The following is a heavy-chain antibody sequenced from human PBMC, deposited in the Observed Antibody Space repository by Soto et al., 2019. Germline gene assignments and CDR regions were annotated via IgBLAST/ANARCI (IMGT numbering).Heavy chain of an antibody. CDR2: IFYLGSS. CDR3: ARHSLALRKNNWFDP. D-gene: IGHD3-3*02. CDR1: GDSIISSDFY. Sequence: PSETLSLTCTVSGDSIISSDFYWGWVRQPPGKGLEWIGSIFYLGSSYYNPSLKSRVTMSVDTSKNQFSLRLRSVTAADTALYFCARHSLALRKNNWFDPWGQGIMFTVSS. J-gene: IGHJ5*02. V-gene: IGHV4-39*01.